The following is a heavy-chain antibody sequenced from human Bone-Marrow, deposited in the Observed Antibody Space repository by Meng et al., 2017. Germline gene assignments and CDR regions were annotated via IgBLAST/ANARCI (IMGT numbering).Heavy chain of an antibody. CDR3: AREMKYYDILTGYSGFDY. J-gene: IGHJ4*02. CDR2: IYYSGST. CDR1: GGSISSSSYY. V-gene: IGHV4-39*07. D-gene: IGHD3-9*01. Sequence: SETLSLTCTVSGGSISSSSYYWGWIRQPPGKGLEWIGSIYYSGSTYYNPSLKSRVTISVDTSKNQFSLKLSSVTAADTAVYYCAREMKYYDILTGYSGFDYWGQGTLVTGSS.